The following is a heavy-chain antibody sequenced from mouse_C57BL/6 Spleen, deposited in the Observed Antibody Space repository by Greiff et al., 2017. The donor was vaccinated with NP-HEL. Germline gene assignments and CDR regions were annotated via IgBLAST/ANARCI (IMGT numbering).Heavy chain of an antibody. CDR2: IDPNSGGT. CDR1: GYTFTSYW. J-gene: IGHJ3*01. D-gene: IGHD2-5*01. CDR3: ARYYSNYEEFAY. Sequence: QVQLKQPGAELVKPGASVKLSCKASGYTFTSYWMHWVKQRPGRGLEWIGRIDPNSGGTKYNEKFKSKATLTVDKPSSTAYMQLSSLTSEDSAVYYCARYYSNYEEFAYWGQGTLVTVSA. V-gene: IGHV1-72*01.